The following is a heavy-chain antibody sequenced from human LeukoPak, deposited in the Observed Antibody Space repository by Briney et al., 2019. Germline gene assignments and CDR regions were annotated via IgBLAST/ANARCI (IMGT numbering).Heavy chain of an antibody. V-gene: IGHV1-69*01. D-gene: IGHD4-11*01. J-gene: IGHJ4*02. CDR3: ARDSTTVTTFDY. CDR2: IIPIFGTA. CDR1: GGTFSSYA. Sequence: SVKDSCKASGGTFSSYAISWVRQAPGQGREWMGGIIPIFGTANYAQKFQGRVTITADESTSTAYMELSSLRSEDTAVYYCARDSTTVTTFDYWGQGTLVTVSS.